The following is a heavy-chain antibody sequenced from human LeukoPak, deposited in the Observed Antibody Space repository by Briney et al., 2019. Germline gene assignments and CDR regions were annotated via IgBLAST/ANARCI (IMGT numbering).Heavy chain of an antibody. V-gene: IGHV4-38-2*02. CDR1: GYSINSGYH. CDR2: IYHSGST. CDR3: ARQYLYDTSGDGTYYFDY. J-gene: IGHJ4*02. Sequence: PSETLSLTCIVSGYSINSGYHWGWIRQPPGKGLEWIGRIYHSGSTYYNPSLKSRVTISIDTSKNQFSLQLSSVTAADTAVYYCARQYLYDTSGDGTYYFDYWGQGNLVTVSS. D-gene: IGHD3-22*01.